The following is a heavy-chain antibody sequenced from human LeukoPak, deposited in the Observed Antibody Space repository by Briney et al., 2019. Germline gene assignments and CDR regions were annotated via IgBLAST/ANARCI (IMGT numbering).Heavy chain of an antibody. Sequence: GGSLRLSCAASGFTFISYAMTWVRQAPGKGLEWVSAISAGGGTIHYADSVKGRFTISRDNSKNTPYLQMNSLRAEDTAVYYCANLGNWNDVRDYWGQGTLVTVSS. D-gene: IGHD1-20*01. CDR3: ANLGNWNDVRDY. J-gene: IGHJ4*02. V-gene: IGHV3-23*01. CDR2: ISAGGGTI. CDR1: GFTFISYA.